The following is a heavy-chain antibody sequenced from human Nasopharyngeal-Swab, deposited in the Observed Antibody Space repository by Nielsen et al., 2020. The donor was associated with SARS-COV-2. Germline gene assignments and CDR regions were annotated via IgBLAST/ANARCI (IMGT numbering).Heavy chain of an antibody. Sequence: ESLKISCAVYGGSFSGYYWSWIRQPPGKGLEWIGEINHSGSTNYNPSRKSRVTISVDTSKNQFSLKLSSVTAADTAVYYWARGVGIFGVVTVIEDWFDPWGQGTLVTVSS. J-gene: IGHJ5*02. CDR2: INHSGST. CDR1: GGSFSGYY. CDR3: ARGVGIFGVVTVIEDWFDP. D-gene: IGHD3-3*01. V-gene: IGHV4-34*01.